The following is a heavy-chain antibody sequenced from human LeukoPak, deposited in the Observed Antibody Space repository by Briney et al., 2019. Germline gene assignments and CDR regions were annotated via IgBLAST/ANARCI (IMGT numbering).Heavy chain of an antibody. CDR2: ISGSGDT. Sequence: GESLRLSCAASGFTFSSYAMSWVRQAPGKGLEWVSRISGSGDTYYADSVKGRFTISRDNAKNTVYLQMNSLRVEDTAMYYCARSGSGYLDYWGQGILVTVSS. J-gene: IGHJ4*02. CDR3: ARSGSGYLDY. V-gene: IGHV3-23*01. CDR1: GFTFSSYA. D-gene: IGHD3-22*01.